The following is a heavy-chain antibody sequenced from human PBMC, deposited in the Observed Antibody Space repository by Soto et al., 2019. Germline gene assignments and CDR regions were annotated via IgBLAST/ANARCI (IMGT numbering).Heavy chain of an antibody. D-gene: IGHD3-22*01. CDR1: GYTFTSYG. CDR2: ISAYNGNT. CDR3: ARDLGYYYDSSGYLNWFDP. Sequence: WASVKVSCKASGYTFTSYGISWARQAPGQGLEWMGWISAYNGNTNYAQKLQGRVTMTTDTSTSTAYMELRSLRSDDTAVYYCARDLGYYYDSSGYLNWFDPWGQGTLVTVSS. J-gene: IGHJ5*02. V-gene: IGHV1-18*01.